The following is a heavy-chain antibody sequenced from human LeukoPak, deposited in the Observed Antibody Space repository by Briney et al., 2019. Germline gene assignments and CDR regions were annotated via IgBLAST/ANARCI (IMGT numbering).Heavy chain of an antibody. J-gene: IGHJ6*02. CDR2: IKQDGSEK. CDR3: ARDTSGYSTIWYPDYYNGMDV. Sequence: PGGSLRLSCAASGFTFSSYAMSWVRQAPGKGLEWVANIKQDGSEKHYLDSVKGRFSIFRDNAKKSLFLHMNSLRAEDTAIYYCARDTSGYSTIWYPDYYNGMDVWGQGTTVTVSS. V-gene: IGHV3-7*01. D-gene: IGHD6-13*01. CDR1: GFTFSSYA.